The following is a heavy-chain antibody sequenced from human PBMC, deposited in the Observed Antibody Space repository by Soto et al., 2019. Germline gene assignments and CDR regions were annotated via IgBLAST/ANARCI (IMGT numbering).Heavy chain of an antibody. CDR3: AREGGPDDSSGYYYGTFAFDI. D-gene: IGHD3-22*01. CDR1: GFTVSSNY. V-gene: IGHV3-66*01. CDR2: IYSGGST. J-gene: IGHJ3*02. Sequence: PGGSLRLSCAASGFTVSSNYMSWVRQAPGKGLEWVSVIYSGGSTYYADSVKGRFTISRDNSKNTLYLQMNSLRAEDTAVYYCAREGGPDDSSGYYYGTFAFDIWGQGTMVTVS.